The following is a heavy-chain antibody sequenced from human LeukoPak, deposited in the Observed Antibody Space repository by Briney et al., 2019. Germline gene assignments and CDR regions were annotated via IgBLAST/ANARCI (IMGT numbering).Heavy chain of an antibody. CDR1: VYTFTGYY. J-gene: IGHJ4*02. D-gene: IGHD3-22*01. CDR2: INPNSGGT. CDR3: ARAGYYYDSSGYYYVGVDY. V-gene: IGHV1-2*06. Sequence: ASVKVSCKASVYTFTGYYMHWVRQAPGQGLEWMGRINPNSGGTNYAQKFQGRVTMTRDTSISTAYMELSRLRSDDTAVYYCARAGYYYDSSGYYYVGVDYCGQGTLVTVSS.